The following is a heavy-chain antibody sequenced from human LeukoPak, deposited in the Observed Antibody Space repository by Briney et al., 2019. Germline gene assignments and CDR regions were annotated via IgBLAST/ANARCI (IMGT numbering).Heavy chain of an antibody. CDR1: GFTFSSYW. CDR3: ARVVRSYYFDY. Sequence: GESLKISCAASGFTFSSYWMSWVRQAPGKGLEWVANIKQDGSEKYYVDSVKGRFTISRDNAKNSLYLQMNSLRAEDTAVYYCARVVRSYYFDYWGQGTLVTVSS. CDR2: IKQDGSEK. V-gene: IGHV3-7*01. J-gene: IGHJ4*02.